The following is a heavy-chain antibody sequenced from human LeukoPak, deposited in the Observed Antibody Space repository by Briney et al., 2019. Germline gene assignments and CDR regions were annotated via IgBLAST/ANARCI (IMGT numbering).Heavy chain of an antibody. CDR3: AKGNGYSYGRYYFDY. J-gene: IGHJ4*02. V-gene: IGHV3-23*01. D-gene: IGHD5-18*01. CDR1: GFTFSSYA. Sequence: GGSLRLSCAASGFTFSSYAMGWVRQAPGKGLEWVSAITTSGGNTYYADSVKGRFTISRDNSKNTLYLQVNSLRAEDTAVYYCAKGNGYSYGRYYFDYWGQGTLVTVSS. CDR2: ITTSGGNT.